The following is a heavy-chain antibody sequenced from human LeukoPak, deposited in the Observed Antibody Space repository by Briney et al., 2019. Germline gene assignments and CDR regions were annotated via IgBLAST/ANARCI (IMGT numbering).Heavy chain of an antibody. CDR1: GYTFTDYY. CDR3: ARVGEFRYTMVRAYFDY. Sequence: ASVKVSCKASGYTFTDYYMHWARQAPGQGLEWMGWINPNSGGTNYAQKFQGRVTMTRDTSISTAYMELSRLRSDDTAVYYCARVGEFRYTMVRAYFDYWGQGTLVTVSS. CDR2: INPNSGGT. D-gene: IGHD3-10*01. V-gene: IGHV1-2*02. J-gene: IGHJ4*02.